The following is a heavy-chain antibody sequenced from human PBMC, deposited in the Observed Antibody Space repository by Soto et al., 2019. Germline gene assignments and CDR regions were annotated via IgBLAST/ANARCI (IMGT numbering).Heavy chain of an antibody. CDR1: GYTFTSYD. CDR2: MNPNSGNT. CDR3: ASRITMFMDGYYSYYYMDF. Sequence: ASVKVSCKASGYTFTSYDINWVRQATGQGLEWMGWMNPNSGNTGYAQKFQGRVTMTRNTSISTAYMELSSLRSEDTAVYYCASRITMFMDGYYSYYYMDFWGTGTTVTVSS. D-gene: IGHD3-10*02. J-gene: IGHJ6*03. V-gene: IGHV1-8*01.